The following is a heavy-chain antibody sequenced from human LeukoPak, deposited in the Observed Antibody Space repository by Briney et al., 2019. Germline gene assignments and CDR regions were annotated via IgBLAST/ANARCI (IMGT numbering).Heavy chain of an antibody. V-gene: IGHV3-15*01. D-gene: IGHD3-10*01. CDR1: GFTFSNAW. CDR2: IKSKTDGGTT. CDR3: TTAPYYYGSPYGDY. Sequence: GGSLRLSCAASGFTFSNAWMSWVRQAPGKGLEWVGRIKSKTDGGTTDYAAPVKGRFTISRDDSKNTLYLQMNSLKTEDTAVYYCTTAPYYYGSPYGDYWGQGTLVTVSS. J-gene: IGHJ4*02.